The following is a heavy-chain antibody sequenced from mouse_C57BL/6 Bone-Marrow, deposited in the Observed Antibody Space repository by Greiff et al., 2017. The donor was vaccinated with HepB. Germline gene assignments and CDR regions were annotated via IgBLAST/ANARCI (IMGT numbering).Heavy chain of an antibody. Sequence: VQLQQSGPGLVAPSQSLSITCTVSGFSLTSYAISWVRQPPGKGLEWLGVIWTGGGTNYNSALKSRLSISKDNSKSQVFLKMNSLQTDDTARYYCARNGGTTVVEYFDVWGTGTTVTVSS. CDR3: ARNGGTTVVEYFDV. CDR1: GFSLTSYA. V-gene: IGHV2-9-1*01. CDR2: IWTGGGT. J-gene: IGHJ1*03. D-gene: IGHD1-1*01.